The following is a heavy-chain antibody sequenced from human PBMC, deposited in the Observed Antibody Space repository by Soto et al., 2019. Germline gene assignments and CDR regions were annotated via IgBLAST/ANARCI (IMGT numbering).Heavy chain of an antibody. D-gene: IGHD6-19*01. V-gene: IGHV1-69*06. CDR2: IIPMFGTP. CDR3: ARGIRYSSGWDFDY. Sequence: QVQLVQSGAEVKKPGSSVRVSCKASGDTFINYAFSWVRQAPGQGLEWMGAIIPMFGTPNYAQKFQDRVTIAADRSTSTAYMDLRSLRSEDTAVYYCARGIRYSSGWDFDYWGQGTLVTVSS. J-gene: IGHJ4*02. CDR1: GDTFINYA.